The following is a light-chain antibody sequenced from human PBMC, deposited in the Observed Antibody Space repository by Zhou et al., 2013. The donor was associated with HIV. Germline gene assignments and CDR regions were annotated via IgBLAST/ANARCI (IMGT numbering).Light chain of an antibody. CDR2: DAS. V-gene: IGKV1-33*01. J-gene: IGKJ2*01. CDR3: QQSYTTPQS. Sequence: QMTQSPSSLSASVGDRVTITCHASQDISNYLNWYQQKPGKAPKLLIYDASNLETGVPSRFSGSGSGTDFTFTISSLQPEDFATYFCQQSYTTPQSFGQGTKLEI. CDR1: QDISNY.